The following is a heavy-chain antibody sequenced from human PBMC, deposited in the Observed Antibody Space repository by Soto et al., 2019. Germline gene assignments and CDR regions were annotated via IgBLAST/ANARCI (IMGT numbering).Heavy chain of an antibody. Sequence: SETLSLTCAVYGGSFSGYYWSWIRQPPGKGLEWMGEINHSGSTNYNPSLKSRVTISVDTSKNQLSLMLSSVTAADTAVYYCARETVEMATTNAFDIWGQGTMVTVSS. CDR3: ARETVEMATTNAFDI. V-gene: IGHV4-34*01. J-gene: IGHJ3*02. CDR2: INHSGST. CDR1: GGSFSGYY. D-gene: IGHD1-1*01.